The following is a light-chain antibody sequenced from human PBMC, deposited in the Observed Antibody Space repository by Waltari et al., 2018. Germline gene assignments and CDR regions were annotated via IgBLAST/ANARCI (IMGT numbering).Light chain of an antibody. Sequence: QSALTQPASVSGSPGQSLTISCAGTSSDVGAYTDVSWYQHHPVKAPNLIIYDVNSRPSVVSNRFSGSKSGNTASLTISELQAEDEADYYCSSFTSDSTWVFGAGTKLTVL. CDR3: SSFTSDSTWV. CDR2: DVN. V-gene: IGLV2-14*03. CDR1: SSDVGAYTD. J-gene: IGLJ2*01.